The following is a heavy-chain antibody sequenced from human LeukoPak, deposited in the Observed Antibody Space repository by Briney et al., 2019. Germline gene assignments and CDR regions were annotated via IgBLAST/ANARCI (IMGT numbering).Heavy chain of an antibody. CDR3: AKAIRRSGLRYSSSWYMDY. D-gene: IGHD6-13*01. V-gene: IGHV3-23*01. Sequence: GGSLRLSCAASDFSFITYAMSWVRQAPGKGLEWVSLISGSGGSTYYADSVKGRFTISRDNSKNTLYLQMNSLRAEDTAVYYCAKAIRRSGLRYSSSWYMDYWGQGTLVTVSS. J-gene: IGHJ4*02. CDR2: ISGSGGST. CDR1: DFSFITYA.